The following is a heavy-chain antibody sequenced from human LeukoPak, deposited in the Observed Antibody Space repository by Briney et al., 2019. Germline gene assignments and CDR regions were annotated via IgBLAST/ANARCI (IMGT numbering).Heavy chain of an antibody. J-gene: IGHJ4*02. V-gene: IGHV3-74*03. D-gene: IGHD6-6*01. CDR2: IDFDGTNT. Sequence: GGSLRLSCAASGFTFSSYWMHWVRQAPGEGLLWVSRIDFDGTNTTYADSVKGRFTIFRDNAKNTLYLQMNSLTIEDTAVYYCARSNSSVLDYWGQGTLVTVSS. CDR1: GFTFSSYW. CDR3: ARSNSSVLDY.